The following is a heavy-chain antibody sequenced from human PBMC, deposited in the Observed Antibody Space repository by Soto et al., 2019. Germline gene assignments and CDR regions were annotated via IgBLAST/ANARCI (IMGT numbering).Heavy chain of an antibody. CDR2: ISSSGST. Sequence: QVQLQESGPGLVKPSQTLSLTCSVSVGSINSDPYYWSWIRQHPGKGLEWIGYISSSGSTYYTPSLKSRLTISIDTSKNQFSLKLSSVTAADTAVYYCAKYLSDWVHPWGQGTLVTVSS. CDR1: VGSINSDPYY. V-gene: IGHV4-31*03. CDR3: AKYLSDWVHP. J-gene: IGHJ5*02. D-gene: IGHD2-2*02.